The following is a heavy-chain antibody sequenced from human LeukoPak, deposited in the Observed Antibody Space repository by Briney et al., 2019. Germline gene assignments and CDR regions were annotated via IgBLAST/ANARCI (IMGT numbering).Heavy chain of an antibody. CDR3: ATVAGTTWDENWFDP. D-gene: IGHD1-7*01. J-gene: IGHJ5*02. V-gene: IGHV1-24*01. Sequence: EASAKVTCKVSGHTLTEISIHWVRQAPGKGLEWIGGLDPEDGETLYAQKFQGRVTMTEDTSTDTAYMELSSLRSDDTAVYYCATVAGTTWDENWFDPWGQGTLVTVSS. CDR2: LDPEDGET. CDR1: GHTLTEIS.